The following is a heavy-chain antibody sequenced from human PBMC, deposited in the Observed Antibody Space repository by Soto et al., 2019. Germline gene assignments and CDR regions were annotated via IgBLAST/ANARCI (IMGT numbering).Heavy chain of an antibody. CDR1: GFTFSSYA. V-gene: IGHV3-30-3*01. CDR3: ARGRSSSKCYYCGMDV. Sequence: QVQLVESGGGVVQPGRSLRLSCAASGFTFSSYAMHWVRQAPGKGLVWVAVISYDGSNKYYADSVKGRFTISRDNSKNTHYLQMKSQTDEDTAGHDCARGRSSSKCYYCGMDVWGQGTPVTVS. CDR2: ISYDGSNK. J-gene: IGHJ6*02. D-gene: IGHD6-6*01.